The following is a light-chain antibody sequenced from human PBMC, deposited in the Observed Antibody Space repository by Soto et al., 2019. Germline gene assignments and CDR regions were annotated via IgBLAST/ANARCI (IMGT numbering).Light chain of an antibody. V-gene: IGKV3-20*01. Sequence: EIVLTQSPGTLCLSPGERATLSCRASQTITPTFLAWYQQKPGQAPRLLIYGASSRATDIPDRFSGSGSGTDFNLTISKLEPEDFAVYYCQQFGVSPTFGGGTKVDIK. CDR3: QQFGVSPT. J-gene: IGKJ4*01. CDR1: QTITPTF. CDR2: GAS.